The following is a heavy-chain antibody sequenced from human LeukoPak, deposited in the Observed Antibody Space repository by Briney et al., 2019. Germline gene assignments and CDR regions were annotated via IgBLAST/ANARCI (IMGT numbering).Heavy chain of an antibody. D-gene: IGHD3-3*01. CDR2: INHSGST. CDR3: ARGAPPRLRFLEWLPYYHMDV. Sequence: SETLSLTCAVYGGSFSGYYWSWIRQPPGKGLEWIGEINHSGSTNYNPSLKSRVTISVDTSKNQFSLKLSSVTAADTAVYYCARGAPPRLRFLEWLPYYHMDVWGKGTTVTVSS. V-gene: IGHV4-34*01. J-gene: IGHJ6*03. CDR1: GGSFSGYY.